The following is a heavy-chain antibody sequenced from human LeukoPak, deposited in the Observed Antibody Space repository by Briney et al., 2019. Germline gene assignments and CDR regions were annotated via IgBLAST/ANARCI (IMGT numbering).Heavy chain of an antibody. J-gene: IGHJ4*02. V-gene: IGHV3-13*01. D-gene: IGHD4-17*01. CDR3: ARGHDYGDLFDY. Sequence: GGSLRLSCAASGFTFSSYDMHWVRQATGKGLEWVSAIGTAGDTYYPGSVKGRSTISRENAKNSLYLQMNSLRAEDTAVYYCARGHDYGDLFDYWGQGTLVTVSS. CDR1: GFTFSSYD. CDR2: IGTAGDT.